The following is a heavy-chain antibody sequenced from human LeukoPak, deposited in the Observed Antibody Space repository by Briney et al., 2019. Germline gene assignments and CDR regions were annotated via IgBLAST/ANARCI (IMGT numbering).Heavy chain of an antibody. CDR2: INHSGST. D-gene: IGHD3-16*02. J-gene: IGHJ4*02. CDR1: GYSISSGYY. V-gene: IGHV4-38-2*02. CDR3: ARLPEDYVWGSYRYKGESDY. Sequence: SETLSFTGTVSGYSISSGYYWGWIRQPPGKGLEWIGEINHSGSTNYNPSLKSRVTISVDTSKNQLSLKLSSVTAADTAVYYCARLPEDYVWGSYRYKGESDYWGQGTLVTVSS.